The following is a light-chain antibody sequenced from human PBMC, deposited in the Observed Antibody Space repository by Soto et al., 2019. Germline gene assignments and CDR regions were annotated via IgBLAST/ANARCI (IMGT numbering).Light chain of an antibody. J-gene: IGLJ3*02. CDR3: AARDDSLSGHWV. CDR2: EVS. CDR1: SSDVGGYNF. Sequence: QSALTQPASVSGSPGQSITISCTGTSSDVGGYNFVSWYQQHPGKAPKLMIYEVSNRPSGVSNRFSGSKSGTSASLAISGLRSEDEADYYCAARDDSLSGHWVFGGGTKLTVL. V-gene: IGLV2-14*01.